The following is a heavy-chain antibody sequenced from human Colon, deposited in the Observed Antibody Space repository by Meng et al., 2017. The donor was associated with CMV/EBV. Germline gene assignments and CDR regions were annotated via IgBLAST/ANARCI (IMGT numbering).Heavy chain of an antibody. Sequence: KASGYTFTGYYMHWVRQAPGQGLEWMGWINPNSGGTNYAQKFQGGVTMTSDTSISTAYMELSRLRSDDTAVYYCARGTTVTDPWWFDPWGQGTLVTVSS. D-gene: IGHD4-17*01. CDR3: ARGTTVTDPWWFDP. J-gene: IGHJ5*02. CDR2: INPNSGGT. V-gene: IGHV1-2*02. CDR1: GYTFTGYY.